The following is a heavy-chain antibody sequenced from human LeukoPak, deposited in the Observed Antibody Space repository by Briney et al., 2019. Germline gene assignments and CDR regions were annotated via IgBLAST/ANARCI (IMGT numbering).Heavy chain of an antibody. CDR2: ISAYNGNT. J-gene: IGHJ6*03. V-gene: IGHV1-18*01. Sequence: GASVKVSCKASVYTFTSYGISWVRQAPGQGLEWMGWISAYNGNTNYAQKLQGRVTMTTDTSTSTAYMELRSLRSDDTAVYYYARAVLGYCSSTSCYVDPYYYYYYMDVWGKGTTVTVSS. D-gene: IGHD2-2*01. CDR1: VYTFTSYG. CDR3: ARAVLGYCSSTSCYVDPYYYYYYMDV.